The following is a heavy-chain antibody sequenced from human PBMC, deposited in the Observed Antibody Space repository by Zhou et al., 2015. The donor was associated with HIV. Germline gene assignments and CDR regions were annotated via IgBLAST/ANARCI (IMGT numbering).Heavy chain of an antibody. CDR3: ARSAYYYESSGSYAFDI. CDR1: GGTLGNYG. J-gene: IGHJ3*02. CDR2: IIPIFGTA. V-gene: IGHV1-69*01. Sequence: QVQLVQSGAEVKKPGSSVKVSCRASGGTLGNYGISWVRQAPGQGLEWMGGIIPIFGTASYAQKFQGRVTITADESTSTVYMELSSLGSEDTAFYYCARSAYYYESSGSYAFDIWGQGTLVTVS. D-gene: IGHD3-22*01.